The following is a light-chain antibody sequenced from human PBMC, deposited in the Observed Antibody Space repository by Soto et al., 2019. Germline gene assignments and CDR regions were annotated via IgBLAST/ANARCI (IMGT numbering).Light chain of an antibody. J-gene: IGKJ1*01. CDR1: QSVSSS. V-gene: IGKV3-15*01. CDR3: QQYIDWPPGT. Sequence: IVVTQSPSTLSVSPGERVTLSCRASQSVSSSLACYQQKPGQAHRLLIYDKSTRAAGISARFSGSGSGKEFTITISSLQFEDFAVYYCQQYIDWPPGTFGQGTAVEIK. CDR2: DKS.